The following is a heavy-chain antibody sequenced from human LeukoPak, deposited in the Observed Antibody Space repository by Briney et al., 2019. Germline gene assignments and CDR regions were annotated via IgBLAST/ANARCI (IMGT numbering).Heavy chain of an antibody. V-gene: IGHV1-2*06. CDR3: ARDIHYSDSSGYPEY. CDR2: INPNSGGT. D-gene: IGHD3-22*01. J-gene: IGHJ4*02. CDR1: GYTFTGYY. Sequence: GASVKVSCKASGYTFTGYYMHWVRQAPGQGLEWMGRINPNSGGTNYAQKFQGRVTMTRDTSISTAYMELSSLRSDDTAVYYCARDIHYSDSSGYPEYWGQGTLVTVSS.